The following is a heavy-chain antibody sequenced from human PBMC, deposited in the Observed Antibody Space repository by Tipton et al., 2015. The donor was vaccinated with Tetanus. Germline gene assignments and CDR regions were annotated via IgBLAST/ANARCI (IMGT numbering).Heavy chain of an antibody. D-gene: IGHD2-2*01. V-gene: IGHV3-23*01. CDR3: AKTGYCSSTSCRDYYYYGMDV. J-gene: IGHJ6*02. CDR2: ISGSGGST. Sequence: SLRLSCAASGFTFSSYAMSWVRQAPGKGLEWVSAISGSGGSTYYADSVKGRFTISRDNSKNTLYLQMNSLRAEDTAVYYCAKTGYCSSTSCRDYYYYGMDVWGQGTTVTVSS. CDR1: GFTFSSYA.